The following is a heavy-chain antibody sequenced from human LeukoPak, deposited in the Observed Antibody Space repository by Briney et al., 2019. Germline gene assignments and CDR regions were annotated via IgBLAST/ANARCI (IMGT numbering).Heavy chain of an antibody. CDR3: ARGSFYYYYMDV. CDR1: GGSFSGYY. CDR2: INHSGST. J-gene: IGHJ6*03. Sequence: SSETLSLTCAVYGGSFSGYYWSWIRQPPGKGLEWIGEINHSGSTNYNPSLKSRVTISVDTSKNQFSLKLSSVTAADTAVYYRARGSFYYYYMDVWGKGTTVTVSS. V-gene: IGHV4-34*01.